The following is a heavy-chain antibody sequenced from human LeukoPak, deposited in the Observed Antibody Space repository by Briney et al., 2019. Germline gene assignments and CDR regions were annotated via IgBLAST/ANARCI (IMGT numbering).Heavy chain of an antibody. Sequence: SVKVSCRASGGTFSRYAISWVRQAPGQGLEWMGGIIPMFGIANYAQKFQGRVTITADESTSTAYMELSSLRSEDTAVYYCARDRPYTGGWRGFDYWGQGTLVTVSS. CDR2: IIPMFGIA. CDR1: GGTFSRYA. J-gene: IGHJ4*02. CDR3: ARDRPYTGGWRGFDY. D-gene: IGHD6-19*01. V-gene: IGHV1-69*13.